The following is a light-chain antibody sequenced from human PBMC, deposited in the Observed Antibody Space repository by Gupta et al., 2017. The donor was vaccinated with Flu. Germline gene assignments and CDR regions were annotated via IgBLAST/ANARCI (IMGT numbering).Light chain of an antibody. Sequence: ITCSGDGLGNKYASWYQQKPGQSPVLLIYRDNKRPSGIPERFSGSNSGNTATLTISGTQSRDEADYYCQAWDSTRVFGGGTKLTVL. CDR2: RDN. CDR1: GLGNKY. CDR3: QAWDSTRV. J-gene: IGLJ3*02. V-gene: IGLV3-1*01.